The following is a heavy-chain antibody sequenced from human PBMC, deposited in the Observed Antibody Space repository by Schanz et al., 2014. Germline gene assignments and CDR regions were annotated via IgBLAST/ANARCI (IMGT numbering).Heavy chain of an antibody. D-gene: IGHD5-12*01. V-gene: IGHV1-46*01. CDR1: GYTFTTYY. CDR3: ARVFSGYDLSAFDI. CDR2: ITPNLAIA. J-gene: IGHJ4*02. Sequence: QVQLVQSGAEVKNPGASVKVYCKASGYTFTTYYLHWVRQAPGQGLEWMGRITPNLAIADYAQKFQGRITITADTSTSTVYMELSSLRSEDTALYYCARVFSGYDLSAFDIWGQGTLVTVSS.